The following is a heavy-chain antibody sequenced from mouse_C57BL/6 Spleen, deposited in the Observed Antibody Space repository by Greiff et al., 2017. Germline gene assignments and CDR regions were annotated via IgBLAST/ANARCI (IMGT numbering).Heavy chain of an antibody. CDR1: GYTFTSYW. J-gene: IGHJ4*01. Sequence: VQLQQSGTVLVRPGASVKMSCTTSGYTFTSYWMHWVKQRPGQGLEWIGAIYPGNSDTSYTQKFKGKAKLTAVTSASTAYMELSSLTTEDSAVXYCTRREVDYYDSSTFYYAMDYWGQGTSVTVSS. CDR3: TRREVDYYDSSTFYYAMDY. D-gene: IGHD1-1*01. CDR2: IYPGNSDT. V-gene: IGHV1-5*01.